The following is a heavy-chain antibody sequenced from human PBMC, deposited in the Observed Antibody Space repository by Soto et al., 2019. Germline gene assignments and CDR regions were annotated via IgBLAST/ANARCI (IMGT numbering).Heavy chain of an antibody. CDR2: IYYSGST. V-gene: IGHV4-59*01. CDR3: ARGGRVATDYYMDV. Sequence: SETQALTCTVSGGYISSYYWISIRQPPGKGLEWIGYIYYSGSTNYNSSLKSRVTISVDTSKNQFSLKLSSVTAADTAVYYCARGGRVATDYYMDVWGKGTTVTVSS. D-gene: IGHD3-16*01. CDR1: GGYISSYY. J-gene: IGHJ6*03.